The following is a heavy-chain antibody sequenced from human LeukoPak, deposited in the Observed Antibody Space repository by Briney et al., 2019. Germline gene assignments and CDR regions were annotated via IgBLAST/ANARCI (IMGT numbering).Heavy chain of an antibody. Sequence: ASVKVSCKASGYTFTGHYMHWVRQAPGQGLEWMGWINPNTGGTKHAQKFRGRVTMTRDTYIRTAYMELSRLRSDDTAVYYCARDRLAVASYYFSYMDVWGKGTTVTVSS. CDR1: GYTFTGHY. V-gene: IGHV1-2*02. D-gene: IGHD6-19*01. J-gene: IGHJ6*03. CDR3: ARDRLAVASYYFSYMDV. CDR2: INPNTGGT.